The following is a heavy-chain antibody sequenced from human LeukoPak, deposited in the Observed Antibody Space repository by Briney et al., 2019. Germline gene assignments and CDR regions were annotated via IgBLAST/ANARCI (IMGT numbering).Heavy chain of an antibody. CDR2: ISTGTSHT. CDR1: GFTFSSYA. Sequence: PGGSLRLSCAASGFTFSSYAMNWVRQAPGRGLEWLSSISTGTSHTYYVDSVKGRFTISRDNAKNSLYLQMNSLRAEDTAVYCCAREGTVTTGYSMDVWGQGTTVTVSS. D-gene: IGHD4-17*01. CDR3: AREGTVTTGYSMDV. V-gene: IGHV3-21*01. J-gene: IGHJ6*02.